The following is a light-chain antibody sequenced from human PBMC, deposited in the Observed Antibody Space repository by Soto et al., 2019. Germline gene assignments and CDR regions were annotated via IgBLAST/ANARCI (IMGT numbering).Light chain of an antibody. CDR3: CSYAGYSNV. J-gene: IGLJ2*01. Sequence: QSALTQPASVSGSPGQSITISCTGTSSDVGSYDLVSWYQQHPGKAPKLMIYEVIKRPSGVSNRFSGSKSGSTASLTISGLQAEDEADYYCCSYAGYSNVFGGGTKLTVL. CDR1: SSDVGSYDL. V-gene: IGLV2-23*02. CDR2: EVI.